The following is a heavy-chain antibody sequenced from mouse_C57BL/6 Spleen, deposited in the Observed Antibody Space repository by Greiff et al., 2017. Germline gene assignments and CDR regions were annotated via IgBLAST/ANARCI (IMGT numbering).Heavy chain of an antibody. CDR2: IDPETGGT. Sequence: VQLQESGAELVRPGASVTLSCKASGYTFTDYEMHWVKQTPVHGLEWIGAIDPETGGTAYNQKFKGKAILTADKSSSTAYMELRSLTSEDSAVYYCTTVGGDYWGQGTTLTVSS. V-gene: IGHV1-15*01. J-gene: IGHJ2*01. D-gene: IGHD1-1*01. CDR1: GYTFTDYE. CDR3: TTVGGDY.